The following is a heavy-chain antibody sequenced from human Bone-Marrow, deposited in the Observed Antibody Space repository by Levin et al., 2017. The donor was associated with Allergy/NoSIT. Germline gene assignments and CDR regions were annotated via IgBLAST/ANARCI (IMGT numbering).Heavy chain of an antibody. Sequence: PSETLSLICTVSGDSITNYYWSWIRQPAGRGLEWIGRIYSSGRTDCSPSLKSRVTMSIDTSKNRLSLKVTSVTAADTAVYYCARYDYGGNSGLWYFHLCGRGTLVTVSS. CDR1: GDSITNYY. J-gene: IGHJ2*01. CDR3: ARYDYGGNSGLWYFHL. D-gene: IGHD4-23*01. V-gene: IGHV4-59*10. CDR2: IYSSGRT.